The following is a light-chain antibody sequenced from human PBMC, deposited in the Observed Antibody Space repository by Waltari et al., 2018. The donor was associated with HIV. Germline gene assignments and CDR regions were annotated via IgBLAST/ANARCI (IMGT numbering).Light chain of an antibody. CDR1: QTIDTNF. CDR3: LLYGDSPRWT. Sequence: NVLTQSPGPLSLSPGERVTLSCRTSQTIDTNFLGWYQSKSGQAPRLLFYGSSTRAPGVPDFTLIINRLEPEDFATYFCLLYGDSPRWTFGPGTKV. CDR2: GSS. V-gene: IGKV3-20*01. J-gene: IGKJ1*01.